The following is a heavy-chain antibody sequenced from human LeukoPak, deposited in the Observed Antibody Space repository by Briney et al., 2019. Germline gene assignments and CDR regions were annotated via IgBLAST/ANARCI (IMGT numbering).Heavy chain of an antibody. D-gene: IGHD3-10*01. V-gene: IGHV3-21*01. CDR2: ISSSSTYI. J-gene: IGHJ4*02. CDR1: GFTFSSYS. CDR3: AKDYYGSGTGFDY. Sequence: GGSLRLSCAASGFTFSSYSMNWVRQAPGKGLEWVSFISSSSTYIYYADSVKGRFTISRDNSKNTLYLQMNSLRAEDTAVYYCAKDYYGSGTGFDYWGQGTLVTVSS.